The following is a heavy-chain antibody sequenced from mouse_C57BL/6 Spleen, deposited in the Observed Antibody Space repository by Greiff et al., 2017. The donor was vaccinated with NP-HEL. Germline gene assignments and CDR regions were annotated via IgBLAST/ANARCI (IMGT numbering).Heavy chain of an antibody. V-gene: IGHV1-19*01. J-gene: IGHJ3*01. CDR1: GYTFTDYY. CDR3: AREVYYDYDVP. Sequence: EVQLQQSGPVLVKPGASVKMSCKASGYTFTDYYMNWVKQSHGKSLEWIGVINPYNGGTSYNQKFKGKATLTVDKSSSTAYMELNSLTSEDSAVYYCAREVYYDYDVPWGQGTLVTVSA. D-gene: IGHD2-4*01. CDR2: INPYNGGT.